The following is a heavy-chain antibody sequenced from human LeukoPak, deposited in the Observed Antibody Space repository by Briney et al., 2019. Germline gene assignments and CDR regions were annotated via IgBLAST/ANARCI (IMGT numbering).Heavy chain of an antibody. CDR1: GGSISSSSYY. D-gene: IGHD3-16*01. CDR3: ARVAKGVVTGGVTWFDP. Sequence: SETLSLTCTVSGGSISSSSYYWGWIRQPPGKGLEWIGSIYYSGSTYYNPSLKSRVTISVDTSKNQFSLKLSSVTAADTAVYYCARVAKGVVTGGVTWFDPWGQGTLVTVSS. V-gene: IGHV4-39*01. CDR2: IYYSGST. J-gene: IGHJ5*02.